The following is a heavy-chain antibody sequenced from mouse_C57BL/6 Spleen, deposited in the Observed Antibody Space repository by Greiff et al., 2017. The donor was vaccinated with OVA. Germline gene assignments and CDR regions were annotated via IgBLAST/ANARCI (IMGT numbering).Heavy chain of an antibody. CDR3: ASATGGYWGYYAMDY. Sequence: QVQLQQSGPGLVQPSQSLSITCTASGFSLTSYGVHWVRQSPGKGLEWLGVIWRGGSTDYYAAFISRLSISKDNPTSQAFFKRNRLQADDTAIYYSASATGGYWGYYAMDYWGQGTSVTVSS. V-gene: IGHV2-2*01. CDR2: IWRGGST. D-gene: IGHD2-3*01. CDR1: GFSLTSYG. J-gene: IGHJ4*01.